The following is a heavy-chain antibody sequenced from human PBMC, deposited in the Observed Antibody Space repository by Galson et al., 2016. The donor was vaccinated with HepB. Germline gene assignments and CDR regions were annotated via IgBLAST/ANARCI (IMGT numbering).Heavy chain of an antibody. Sequence: SLRLSCAASGFRFSDYWMAWVRQPPGKGLEWVANIQPAGGETYYVGSVAGRFTITRDNTKNSLFLHLRGLRAEDTAMYYCVRDDDSWRHWGQGTQVAVSS. CDR3: VRDDDSWRH. CDR2: IQPAGGET. J-gene: IGHJ4*02. CDR1: GFRFSDYW. V-gene: IGHV3-7*03. D-gene: IGHD3-16*01.